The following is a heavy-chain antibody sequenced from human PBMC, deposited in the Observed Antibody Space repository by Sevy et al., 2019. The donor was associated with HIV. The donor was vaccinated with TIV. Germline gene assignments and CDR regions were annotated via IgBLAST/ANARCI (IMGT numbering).Heavy chain of an antibody. D-gene: IGHD3-9*01. J-gene: IGHJ4*02. Sequence: GGSLRLSCAASGFTFGDYWLTWVRQVPGKGLEWVANIKQGGRETYYAHTVKGRSSISRDKAKNSLDLQMNSLRAEDTGFNYCARCQPDNYYHDGAVYYGLLFDHWGQGALVTVSS. CDR1: GFTFGDYW. CDR2: IKQGGRET. V-gene: IGHV3-7*01. CDR3: ARCQPDNYYHDGAVYYGLLFDH.